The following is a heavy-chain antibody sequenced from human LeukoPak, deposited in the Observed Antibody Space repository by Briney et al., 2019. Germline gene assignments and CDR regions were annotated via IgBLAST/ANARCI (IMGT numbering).Heavy chain of an antibody. CDR3: AKGSGYSSGWSDFDY. CDR2: ISGSGGST. J-gene: IGHJ4*02. V-gene: IGHV3-23*01. Sequence: GGSLRLSCAASGFTFSSYSMNWVRQAPGKGLEWVSAISGSGGSTYYADSVKGRFTISRDNSKNTLYLQMNSLRAEDTAVYYCAKGSGYSSGWSDFDYWGQGTLVTVSS. D-gene: IGHD6-19*01. CDR1: GFTFSSYS.